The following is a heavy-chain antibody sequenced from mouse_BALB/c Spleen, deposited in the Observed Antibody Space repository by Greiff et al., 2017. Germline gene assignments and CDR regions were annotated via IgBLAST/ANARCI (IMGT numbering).Heavy chain of an antibody. J-gene: IGHJ4*01. CDR1: GFSLTSYG. V-gene: IGHV2-2*02. CDR3: ARDSSGYDYAMDY. Sequence: QVQLQQSGPGLVQPSQSLSITCTVSGFSLTSYGVHWVRQSPGKGLEWLGVIWSGGSTDYNAAFISRLSISKDNSKSQVFFKMNSLQANDTAIYYCARDSSGYDYAMDYWGQGTSVTVSS. D-gene: IGHD3-2*01. CDR2: IWSGGST.